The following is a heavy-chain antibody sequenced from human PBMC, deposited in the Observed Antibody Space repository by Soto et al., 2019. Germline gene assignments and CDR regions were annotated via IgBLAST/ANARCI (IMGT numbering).Heavy chain of an antibody. CDR1: GFSFSTYE. Sequence: GGSLRLSCAASGFSFSTYEMNWVRQAPGKGPEWTSYISSSGSIIYYADSVKGRFTISRDNAKNSLYLQMNNLRVDDTAFYYCARDTAFDSWGQGTLVTVSS. J-gene: IGHJ5*01. CDR2: ISSSGSII. CDR3: ARDTAFDS. V-gene: IGHV3-48*03.